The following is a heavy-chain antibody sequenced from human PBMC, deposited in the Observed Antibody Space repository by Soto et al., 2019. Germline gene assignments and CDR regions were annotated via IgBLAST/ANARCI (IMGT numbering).Heavy chain of an antibody. Sequence: QVHLVQSGAEVKKPGASVKVSCQGSGYAFTTYGITWVRQAPGQGLEWMGWISAHNGNTNYAQKLQGRVTVTRDTSTRTAYMELRSLRYDNTAVYYCARGRYGDYWGQGALVHVSS. V-gene: IGHV1-18*01. CDR2: ISAHNGNT. D-gene: IGHD1-1*01. CDR1: GYAFTTYG. J-gene: IGHJ4*02. CDR3: ARGRYGDY.